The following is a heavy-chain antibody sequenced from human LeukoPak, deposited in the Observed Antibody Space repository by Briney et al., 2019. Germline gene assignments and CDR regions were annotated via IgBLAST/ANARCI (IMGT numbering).Heavy chain of an antibody. CDR3: ASFVDTAMVTADY. V-gene: IGHV1-2*02. CDR2: INPNSGGT. D-gene: IGHD5-18*01. CDR1: GYTFTDYN. J-gene: IGHJ4*02. Sequence: ASVKVSCKASGYTFTDYNIHWVRQAPGQGLEWMGWINPNSGGTNYAQKFQGRVTMTRDTSISTAYMELSRPRSDDTAVYYCASFVDTAMVTADYWGQGTLVTVSS.